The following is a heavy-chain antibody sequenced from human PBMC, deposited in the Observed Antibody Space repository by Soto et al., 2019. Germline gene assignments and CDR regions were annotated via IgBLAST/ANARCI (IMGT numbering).Heavy chain of an antibody. CDR2: ISGTSGHT. V-gene: IGHV3-23*01. CDR3: ANDPPVVCSTYGVYPRDDMVV. CDR1: GFKFDRYA. D-gene: IGHD2-8*01. J-gene: IGHJ6*02. Sequence: EAQLLESGGGLVQPGGSLRLSCSASGFKFDRYAMSWVRQAPGKGLEWVSSISGTSGHTYYADSVRGRFTISRENSNNSLFLQMSSRRVEDTAVYFCANDPPVVCSTYGVYPRDDMVVWGPGTTVTVSS.